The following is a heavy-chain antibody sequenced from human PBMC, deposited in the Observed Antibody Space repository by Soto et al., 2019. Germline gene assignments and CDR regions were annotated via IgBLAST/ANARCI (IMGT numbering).Heavy chain of an antibody. Sequence: QVQLVQSGAEVKKPGSSVKVSCKASGGTFSSYAISWVRQAPGQGLEWMGGIIPIFGTANYAQKFQGSVTITADESTRTAYMELSSLSFEDTAVYYCGRGERSSLRFLEWAPGDYWGQGTLVTVYS. V-gene: IGHV1-69*01. CDR1: GGTFSSYA. J-gene: IGHJ4*02. CDR3: GRGERSSLRFLEWAPGDY. D-gene: IGHD3-3*01. CDR2: IIPIFGTA.